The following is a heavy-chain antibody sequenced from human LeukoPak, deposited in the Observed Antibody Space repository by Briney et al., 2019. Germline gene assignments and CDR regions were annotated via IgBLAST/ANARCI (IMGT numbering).Heavy chain of an antibody. V-gene: IGHV3-23*01. D-gene: IGHD4-17*01. CDR3: AKGTEPSDYGAHFDY. CDR1: GFTFSSYA. CDR2: ISASGGST. Sequence: GGSLRLSCAASGFTFSSYAMSWVRQAPGKGLEWVSAISASGGSTYYADSVKGRFTISRDNSKNTLYLQLSSLRAEDTAVYYCAKGTEPSDYGAHFDYWGQGALVTVSS. J-gene: IGHJ4*02.